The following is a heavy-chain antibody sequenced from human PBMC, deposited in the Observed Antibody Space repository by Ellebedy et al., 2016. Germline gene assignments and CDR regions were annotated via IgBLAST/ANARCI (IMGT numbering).Heavy chain of an antibody. CDR1: GGSFSGYY. CDR2: INHSGST. D-gene: IGHD5-24*01. Sequence: SETLSLXCAVYGGSFSGYYWSWIRQPPGKGLEWIGEINHSGSTNYNPSLKSRVTISVDTSKNQFSLKLSSVTAADTAVYYCARGGRWLQSDYWGQGTLVTVSS. J-gene: IGHJ4*02. CDR3: ARGGRWLQSDY. V-gene: IGHV4-34*01.